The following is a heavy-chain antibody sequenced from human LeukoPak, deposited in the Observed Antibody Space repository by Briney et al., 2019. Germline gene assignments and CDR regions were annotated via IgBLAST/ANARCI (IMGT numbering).Heavy chain of an antibody. D-gene: IGHD6-19*01. Sequence: KDGESLKISCNGSGYSFTSYWIGWVRQMPGKGLEWMGIIYPGDSDTRYGPTFQGQVTISADKSISTAYLQWSSLKASDTAMYYCARQDSSGWSHFDYWGQGTLATVSS. CDR1: GYSFTSYW. CDR3: ARQDSSGWSHFDY. V-gene: IGHV5-51*01. CDR2: IYPGDSDT. J-gene: IGHJ4*02.